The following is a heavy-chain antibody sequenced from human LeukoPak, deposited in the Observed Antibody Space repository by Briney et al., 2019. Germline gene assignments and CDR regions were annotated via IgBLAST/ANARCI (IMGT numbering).Heavy chain of an antibody. Sequence: PSETLSLTCTVSGGSISSYYWSWIRQPPGKGLEWIGYIYYSGSTNYNPSLKSRVTISVDTSKKQFSLKLSSVTAADTAVYYCARVGFGELPLGEIDYWGQGTLVTVSS. CDR1: GGSISSYY. V-gene: IGHV4-59*01. CDR2: IYYSGST. CDR3: ARVGFGELPLGEIDY. J-gene: IGHJ4*02. D-gene: IGHD3-10*01.